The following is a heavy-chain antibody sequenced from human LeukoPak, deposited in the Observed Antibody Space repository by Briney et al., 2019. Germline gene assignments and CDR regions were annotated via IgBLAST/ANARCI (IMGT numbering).Heavy chain of an antibody. V-gene: IGHV4-38-2*02. CDR2: IYHSGST. J-gene: IGHJ5*02. CDR3: ARGGTMIVVVITERHWFDP. D-gene: IGHD3-22*01. Sequence: SETLSLTCTVSGYSISSGYYWGWIRQPPGKGLEWIGSIYHSGSTYYNPSLKSRVTISVDTSKNQFSLKLSSVTAADTAVYYCARGGTMIVVVITERHWFDPWGQGTLVTVSS. CDR1: GYSISSGYY.